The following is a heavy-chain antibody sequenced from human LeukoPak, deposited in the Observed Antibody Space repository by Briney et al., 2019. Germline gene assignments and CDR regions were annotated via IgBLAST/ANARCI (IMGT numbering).Heavy chain of an antibody. Sequence: PGGSLRLSCAASGFTFSNSWMHWVRQTPGKGSVWVSCINTDGNIMWYADSVKGRFTISRDNAKNTLYLQMNSLRVEDTAVYYCARAGGPPTAMGFDPWGQGSLVSVPT. CDR3: ARAGGPPTAMGFDP. CDR2: INTDGNIM. J-gene: IGHJ5*02. CDR1: GFTFSNSW. V-gene: IGHV3-74*01. D-gene: IGHD2-2*01.